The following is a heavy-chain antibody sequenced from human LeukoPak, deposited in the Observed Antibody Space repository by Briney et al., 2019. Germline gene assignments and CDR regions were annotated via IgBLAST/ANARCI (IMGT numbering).Heavy chain of an antibody. CDR1: GDSISSYY. V-gene: IGHV4-59*08. J-gene: IGHJ3*02. CDR3: ARLGGYCSGTTCYSSGIDAFDI. CDR2: IYYSGST. Sequence: SETLSLTCTVSGDSISSYYWSWIRQPPGKGLEWIGYIYYSGSTNYNPSLKSRVTISVDTSKNQFSLKLSSVTAADTAVYSCARLGGYCSGTTCYSSGIDAFDIWGQGTMVTVSS. D-gene: IGHD2-2*01.